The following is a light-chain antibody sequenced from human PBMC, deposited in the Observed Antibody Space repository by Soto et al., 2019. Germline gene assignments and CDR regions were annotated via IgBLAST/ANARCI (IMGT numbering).Light chain of an antibody. Sequence: QSALTQPASVSGSPGQSITISCTGASSDVGSYNLVSWYQQHPGKAPKLMIYEVSKRPSGVSNRFFGSKSGNTASLTISGLQAEDEADYYCCSNAGSSTSYYVFGTGTKVTVL. CDR1: SSDVGSYNL. J-gene: IGLJ1*01. CDR3: CSNAGSSTSYYV. CDR2: EVS. V-gene: IGLV2-23*02.